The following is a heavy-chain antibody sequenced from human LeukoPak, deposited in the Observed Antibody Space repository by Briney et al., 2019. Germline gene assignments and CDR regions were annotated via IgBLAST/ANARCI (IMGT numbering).Heavy chain of an antibody. CDR1: GYTFSSFY. D-gene: IGHD3-10*01. Sequence: GASVKVSCKASGYTFSSFYLHWVRQAPGQGLEWMGIITPNTGDTTYAPKFQDRLIMTRDRSTSTVYMELHSLRSEGTAVCYCARSRNYYRVYFDNWGQGTLVPVSS. V-gene: IGHV1-46*01. CDR2: ITPNTGDT. CDR3: ARSRNYYRVYFDN. J-gene: IGHJ4*02.